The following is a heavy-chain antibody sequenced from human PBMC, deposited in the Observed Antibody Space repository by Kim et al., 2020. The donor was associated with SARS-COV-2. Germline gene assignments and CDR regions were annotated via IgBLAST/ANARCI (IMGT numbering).Heavy chain of an antibody. CDR3: ARLYDSSGYGAFDI. Sequence: SETLSLTCAVSNYSISSSNWWGWIRQPPGKGLEWIGYIYYSGSTYYNPSLKSRVTVSVDTSKNQFSLKLSSVTAVDTAVYYCARLYDSSGYGAFDIWGQGTMVTVSS. CDR1: NYSISSSNW. CDR2: IYYSGST. D-gene: IGHD3-22*01. V-gene: IGHV4-28*01. J-gene: IGHJ3*02.